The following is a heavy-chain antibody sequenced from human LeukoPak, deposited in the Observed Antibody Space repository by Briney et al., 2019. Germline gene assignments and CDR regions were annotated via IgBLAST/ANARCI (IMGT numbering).Heavy chain of an antibody. J-gene: IGHJ3*02. CDR1: GFAISDYS. CDR3: AKPRGDYWFAFDI. D-gene: IGHD4-17*01. V-gene: IGHV3-48*01. CDR2: ISSSSNKV. Sequence: GGSLRLSCAASGFAISDYSMNWVRQVPGKGLEWVSYISSSSNKVYYADSVKGRFTISRDNSKNTLYLQMNSLRAEDTAVYYCAKPRGDYWFAFDIWGQGTMVTVSS.